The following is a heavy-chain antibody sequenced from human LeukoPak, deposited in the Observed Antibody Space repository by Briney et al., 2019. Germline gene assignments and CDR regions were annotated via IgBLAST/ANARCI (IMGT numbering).Heavy chain of an antibody. D-gene: IGHD3-3*01. CDR3: ARGELRFLEWLPVDY. J-gene: IGHJ4*02. CDR2: IYTSGST. CDR1: GGSISSGSYY. Sequence: SQTLSLTCTVSGGSISSGSYYWSWIRQPAGKGLEWIGRIYTSGSTNYNPSLKSRVTISVDMSKNQFSLKLRSVTAADTAVYYCARGELRFLEWLPVDYWGQGTLVTVSS. V-gene: IGHV4-61*02.